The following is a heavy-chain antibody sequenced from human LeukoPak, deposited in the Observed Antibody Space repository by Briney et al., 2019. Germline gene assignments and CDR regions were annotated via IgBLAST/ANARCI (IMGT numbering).Heavy chain of an antibody. CDR2: IRYDGSNK. CDR1: GFTFSSYG. D-gene: IGHD6-13*01. CDR3: AKVSAYSLDYFDY. J-gene: IGHJ4*02. Sequence: GGSLRLSCAASGFTFSSYGMHWVRQAPGKGLEWVAFIRYDGSNKYYADSVKGRFTISRDNSKNTLYLQMNSLRAEDTAVYYCAKVSAYSLDYFDYWGQGTLVTVSS. V-gene: IGHV3-30*02.